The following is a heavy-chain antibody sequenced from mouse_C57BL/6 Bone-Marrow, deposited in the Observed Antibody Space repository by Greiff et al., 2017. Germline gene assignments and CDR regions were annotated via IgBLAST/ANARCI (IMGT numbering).Heavy chain of an antibody. CDR3: ARHERYYDYEGYFDY. CDR1: GYIFTEYT. D-gene: IGHD2-4*01. Sequence: QVQLKQPGAELVKPGASVKLSCKASGYIFTEYTIHWVKQRSGQGLEWIGWFYPGSGSIKYNERFKDKATLTADKSSNTVYMELSRLTSEDSAVYFCARHERYYDYEGYFDYWGQGTTLTVSS. CDR2: FYPGSGSI. V-gene: IGHV1-62-2*01. J-gene: IGHJ2*01.